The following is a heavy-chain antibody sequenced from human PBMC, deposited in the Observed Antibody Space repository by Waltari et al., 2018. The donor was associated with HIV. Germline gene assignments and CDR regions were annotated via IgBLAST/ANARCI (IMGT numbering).Heavy chain of an antibody. D-gene: IGHD3-22*01. CDR1: NSSISAKH. CDR2: VYPDDTT. J-gene: IGHJ5*02. CDR3: ATGVRYYGP. V-gene: IGHV3-53*01. Sequence: EVLLAESGGGLIQPGGSLGLSCTASNSSISAKHLTWVRQAPGGSLEWVAGVYPDDTTHYADSVSGRFTISRAKSRTKVFLLMNSLFVDDTATYFCATGVRYYGPWGQGTRVTVSS.